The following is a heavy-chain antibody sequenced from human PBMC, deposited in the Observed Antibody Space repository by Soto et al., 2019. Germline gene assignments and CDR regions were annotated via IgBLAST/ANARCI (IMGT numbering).Heavy chain of an antibody. CDR3: ASRITIFGAPYPGLFDY. D-gene: IGHD3-3*01. J-gene: IGHJ4*02. Sequence: QLQLQESGPGLVKPSETLSLTCTVSGGSISSSSYYWGWIRQPPGKGLEWIGSIYYSGSTYYNPSLKSRVTISVDTSKNQFSLKLSSVTAADTAVYYCASRITIFGAPYPGLFDYWGQGTLVTVSS. V-gene: IGHV4-39*01. CDR2: IYYSGST. CDR1: GGSISSSSYY.